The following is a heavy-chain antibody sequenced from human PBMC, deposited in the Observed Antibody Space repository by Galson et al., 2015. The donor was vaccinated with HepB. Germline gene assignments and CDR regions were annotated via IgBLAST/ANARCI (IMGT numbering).Heavy chain of an antibody. J-gene: IGHJ4*02. D-gene: IGHD3/OR15-3a*01. CDR2: IKQDGSEK. CDR1: GFTFSNYW. Sequence: SLRLSCAASGFTFSNYWMSWVRQAPGKGLEWVANIKQDGSEKYYVDSVKGRFTISRDNAKNSLYLQMNSLRAEDTAVYYCAREEDWFLFDYWGQGTLVTVSS. CDR3: AREEDWFLFDY. V-gene: IGHV3-7*03.